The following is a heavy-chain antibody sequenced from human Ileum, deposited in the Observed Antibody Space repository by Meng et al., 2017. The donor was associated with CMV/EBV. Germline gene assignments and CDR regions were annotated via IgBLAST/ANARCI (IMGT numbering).Heavy chain of an antibody. CDR3: ARDMFVGVPDYIDY. V-gene: IGHV3-30*14. CDR2: ISRGESIR. D-gene: IGHD3-16*01. CDR1: GFKFGDYD. J-gene: IGHJ4*02. Sequence: SGFKFGDYDMHWVRQVPGKGLEWVAAISRGESIRLYSDSVKGRFTISRDNSKNTLSLQMNSLRDEDSALYYCARDMFVGVPDYIDYWGQGTLVTVSS.